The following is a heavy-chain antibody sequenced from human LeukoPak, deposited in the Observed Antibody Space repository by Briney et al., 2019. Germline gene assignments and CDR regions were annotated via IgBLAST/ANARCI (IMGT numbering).Heavy chain of an antibody. J-gene: IGHJ4*02. D-gene: IGHD6-19*01. CDR3: ARRGAVAGHTFDY. V-gene: IGHV5-51*01. Sequence: GESLNISCKGSGYSFTSYWIGWVRQMPGKGLEWMGIIYPGDSDTRYSPSFQGQVTISADKSISTAYLQWSSLKASDTAMYYCARRGAVAGHTFDYWGQGTLVTVSS. CDR2: IYPGDSDT. CDR1: GYSFTSYW.